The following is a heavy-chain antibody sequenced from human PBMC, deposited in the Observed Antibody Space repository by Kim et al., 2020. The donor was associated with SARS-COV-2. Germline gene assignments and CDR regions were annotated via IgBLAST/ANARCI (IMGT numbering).Heavy chain of an antibody. J-gene: IGHJ6*03. CDR3: ARNPPERYCSSTSCYYYYYMDV. CDR2: INAGNGNT. D-gene: IGHD2-2*01. Sequence: ASVKVSCKDSGYTFTSYAMHWVRQAPGQRLEWMGWINAGNGNTKYSQKFQGRVTITRDTSASTAYMELSSLRSEDTAVYYCARNPPERYCSSTSCYYYYYMDVWGKGTTVTVSS. V-gene: IGHV1-3*01. CDR1: GYTFTSYA.